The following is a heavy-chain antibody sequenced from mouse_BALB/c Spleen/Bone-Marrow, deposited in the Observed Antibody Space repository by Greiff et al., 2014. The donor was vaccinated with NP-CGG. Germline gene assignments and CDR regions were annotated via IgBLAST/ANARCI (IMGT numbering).Heavy chain of an antibody. J-gene: IGHJ4*01. CDR2: ISVGGIYT. D-gene: IGHD1-1*02. Sequence: EVKLMESGGGLVKPGGSLKLSCTASGFTFSDYYMYWVRQTPEKRLEWVATISVGGIYTYYPDSVKGRFTISRDNSKNNLYLQMSSLKSEDTAMYYCARSGEKYGALDYSGQGTSVTVSS. CDR3: ARSGEKYGALDY. CDR1: GFTFSDYY. V-gene: IGHV5-4*02.